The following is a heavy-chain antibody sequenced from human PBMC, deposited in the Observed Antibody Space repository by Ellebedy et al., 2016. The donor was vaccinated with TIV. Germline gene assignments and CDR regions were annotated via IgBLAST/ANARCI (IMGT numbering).Heavy chain of an antibody. D-gene: IGHD1-7*01. CDR3: ARGELRIHPTYNMDV. J-gene: IGHJ6*02. CDR1: GFRFSDFW. Sequence: GESLKISCVAYGFRFSDFWMNWVRQAPGKGLEWVATINQDGSDKRYVDSVKGRFTISRDNAKNSLYLQMNSLRTEDAAVYYCARGELRIHPTYNMDVWGQGTTVTVSS. CDR2: INQDGSDK. V-gene: IGHV3-7*01.